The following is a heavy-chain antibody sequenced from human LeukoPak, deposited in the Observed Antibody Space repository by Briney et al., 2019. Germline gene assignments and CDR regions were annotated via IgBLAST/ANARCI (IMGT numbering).Heavy chain of an antibody. CDR2: INPNSGNT. Sequence: ASVKVSCKASGYTFTGYYMHWVRQAPGQGLEWMGWINPNSGNTGYAQKFQGRVTMTRNTSISTAYMELSSLRSEDTAVYYCARGRKGPLTFHYWGQGTLVTVSS. CDR3: ARGRKGPLTFHY. V-gene: IGHV1-8*02. J-gene: IGHJ4*02. D-gene: IGHD3-16*01. CDR1: GYTFTGYY.